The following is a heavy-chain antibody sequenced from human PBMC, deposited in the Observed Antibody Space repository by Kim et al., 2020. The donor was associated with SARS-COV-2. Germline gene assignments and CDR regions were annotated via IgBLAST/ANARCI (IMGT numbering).Heavy chain of an antibody. CDR3: ARDYYTAIDTGWRYYFDY. CDR2: IIPIFGTA. J-gene: IGHJ4*02. CDR1: GGTFSSYA. V-gene: IGHV1-69*13. D-gene: IGHD5-18*01. Sequence: SVKVSCKASGGTFSSYAISWVRQAPGQGLEWMGGIIPIFGTANYAQKFQGRVTITADESTSTAYMELSSLRSEDTAVYYCARDYYTAIDTGWRYYFDYWGQGTLVTVSS.